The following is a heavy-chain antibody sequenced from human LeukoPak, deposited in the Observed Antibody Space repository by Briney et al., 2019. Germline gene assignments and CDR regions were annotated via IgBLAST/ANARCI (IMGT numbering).Heavy chain of an antibody. V-gene: IGHV1-69*05. CDR2: IIPIFGTA. CDR3: ATRPYSKYYFYMDV. CDR1: GGTFSSYA. Sequence: SVKVSCKASGGTFSSYAISWVRQAPGQGLEWMGGIIPIFGTANYAQKFQGRVTITTDESTSTAYMELSSLRSEDTAVYYCATRPYSKYYFYMDVWGKGTTVTVSS. J-gene: IGHJ6*03. D-gene: IGHD2-21*01.